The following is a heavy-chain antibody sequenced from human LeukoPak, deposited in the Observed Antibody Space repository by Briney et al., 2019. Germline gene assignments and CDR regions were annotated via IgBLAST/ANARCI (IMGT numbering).Heavy chain of an antibody. CDR2: INHSGST. CDR1: GGSFSGYY. J-gene: IGHJ5*02. V-gene: IGHV4-34*01. Sequence: SETLSLTCAVYGGSFSGYYWSWIRQPPGKGLEWIGEINHSGSTNYNPSLKSRVTISVDTSKNQFSLKLSSVTAADTAVYYCARGVELFGVVNPPWFHPWGQGTLVTVSS. D-gene: IGHD3-3*01. CDR3: ARGVELFGVVNPPWFHP.